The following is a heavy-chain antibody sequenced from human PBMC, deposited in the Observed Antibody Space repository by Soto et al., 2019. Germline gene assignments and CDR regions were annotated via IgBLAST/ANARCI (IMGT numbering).Heavy chain of an antibody. Sequence: EVQLLESGGGLVQPGGSLRLSCAASGFTFSSYAMSWVRQAPGKGLEWVSAISGSGGSTYYADSVKGRFTISRDNSKKPLDPQMNRLRAEDQAVYYCASTRGRYYYYGMDVWGQGTTVTVSS. CDR2: ISGSGGST. V-gene: IGHV3-23*01. J-gene: IGHJ6*02. CDR3: ASTRGRYYYYGMDV. CDR1: GFTFSSYA. D-gene: IGHD2-2*01.